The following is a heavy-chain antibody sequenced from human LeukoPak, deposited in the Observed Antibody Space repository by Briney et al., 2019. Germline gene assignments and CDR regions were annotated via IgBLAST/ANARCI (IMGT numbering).Heavy chain of an antibody. Sequence: PSETLSLTCTVSGGSISSGNFYWSWIRQSPEKGLEWIGYVYYSGTTNYNPSLKSRVTISVDTSKNQFSLKLNSVTAADTAVYYCARDRGLWFGELLDYWGPGTLVTVSS. V-gene: IGHV4-61*01. CDR2: VYYSGTT. CDR3: ARDRGLWFGELLDY. CDR1: GGSISSGNFY. D-gene: IGHD3-10*01. J-gene: IGHJ4*02.